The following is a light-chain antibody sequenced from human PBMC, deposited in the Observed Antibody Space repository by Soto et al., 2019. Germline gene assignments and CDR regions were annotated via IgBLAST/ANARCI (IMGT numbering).Light chain of an antibody. CDR1: ENVINNY. CDR2: GAS. V-gene: IGKV3-20*01. Sequence: EIVLTQSPGTLSLSPGERASLSCKTSENVINNYLIWYQQKPGQAPRLLIYGASIRATGIPDRFSGSGSGTNFSLTLSSLEPEDSEMDFCQHYHSSTPTFTFGQGTKLEI. J-gene: IGKJ2*01. CDR3: QHYHSSTPTFT.